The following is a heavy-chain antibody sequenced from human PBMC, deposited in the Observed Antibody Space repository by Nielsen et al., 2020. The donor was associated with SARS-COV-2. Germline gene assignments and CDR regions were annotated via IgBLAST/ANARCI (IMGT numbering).Heavy chain of an antibody. J-gene: IGHJ6*02. CDR2: ISWNSGSI. D-gene: IGHD5-18*01. CDR1: GFPFDDYA. Sequence: GGSLRLSCAASGFPFDDYAMHWVRQAPGKGLEWVSGISWNSGSIGYADSVKGRFTISRDNAKNSLYLQMNSLRAEDTALYYCAKDGGYGQRDYYYGMDVWGQGTTVTVSS. V-gene: IGHV3-9*01. CDR3: AKDGGYGQRDYYYGMDV.